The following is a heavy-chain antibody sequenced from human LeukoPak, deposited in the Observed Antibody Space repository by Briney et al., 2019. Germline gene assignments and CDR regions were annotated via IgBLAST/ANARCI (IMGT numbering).Heavy chain of an antibody. V-gene: IGHV4-34*01. Sequence: SETLSLTCAVYGGSFSGYYWSWIRQPPGKGLEWIGETNHSGSTNYNPSLKSRVTISVDTSKNQFSLKLSSVTAADTAVYYCAREGGNSRGYYYYYMDVWGKGTTDTVSS. CDR2: TNHSGST. CDR3: AREGGNSRGYYYYYMDV. D-gene: IGHD1-7*01. J-gene: IGHJ6*03. CDR1: GGSFSGYY.